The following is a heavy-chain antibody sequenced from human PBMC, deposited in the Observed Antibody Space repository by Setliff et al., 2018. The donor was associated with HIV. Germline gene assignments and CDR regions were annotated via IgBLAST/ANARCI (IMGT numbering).Heavy chain of an antibody. J-gene: IGHJ3*02. CDR2: IYSGCST. D-gene: IGHD3-22*01. V-gene: IGHV3-23*03. CDR1: GFTFSNYA. CDR3: AKDRTMIVVVPMPPSDALDI. Sequence: GGSLRLSCSSSGFTFSNYAMSWVRQAPGKGLEWFSVIYSGCSTYYADSVKGRFTIFRDNSKNTLYLQMNSLRAEDTAVYYCAKDRTMIVVVPMPPSDALDIWGQGTMVTVSS.